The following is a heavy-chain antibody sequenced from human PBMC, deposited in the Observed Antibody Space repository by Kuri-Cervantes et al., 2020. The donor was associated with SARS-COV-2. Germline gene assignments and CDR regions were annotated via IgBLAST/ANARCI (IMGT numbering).Heavy chain of an antibody. J-gene: IGHJ4*02. V-gene: IGHV3-20*04. D-gene: IGHD3-3*01. CDR2: INWNGGST. Sequence: LSLTCAASGFTFDDYGMSWVRQAPGKGLEWVSGINWNGGSTGYADSVKGRFTISRDNAKNSLYLQMNSLRAEDTAVYYCARAGVRELRFLDLVYVPDYWGQGTLVTVSS. CDR3: ARAGVRELRFLDLVYVPDY. CDR1: GFTFDDYG.